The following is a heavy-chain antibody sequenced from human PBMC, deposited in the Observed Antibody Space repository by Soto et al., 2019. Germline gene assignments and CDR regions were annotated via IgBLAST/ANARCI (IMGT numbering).Heavy chain of an antibody. V-gene: IGHV1-69*13. CDR1: GGTFSSYA. CDR3: ARRGFLEWLLPPGDYYYYYGMDV. CDR2: IIPIFGTA. D-gene: IGHD3-3*01. J-gene: IGHJ6*02. Sequence: SVKVSCKASGGTFSSYAISWVRQAPGQGLEWMGGIIPIFGTANYAQKFQGRVTITADESTSTAYMELSSLRSEDTAVYYCARRGFLEWLLPPGDYYYYYGMDVWGQGTTVTVSS.